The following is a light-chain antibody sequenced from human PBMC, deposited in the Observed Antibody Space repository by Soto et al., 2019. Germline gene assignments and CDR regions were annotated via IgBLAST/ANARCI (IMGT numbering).Light chain of an antibody. CDR3: QQYTTQPIT. Sequence: DIQMTQSPSSLSASVGDRVTITCRASQSISSYLNWYQQKPGKAPKLLIYAASSLQSGVPSRFSGSGSGTDFTLTISSLQPEDFALYYCQQYTTQPITFGQGTRLEIK. J-gene: IGKJ5*01. V-gene: IGKV1-39*01. CDR1: QSISSY. CDR2: AAS.